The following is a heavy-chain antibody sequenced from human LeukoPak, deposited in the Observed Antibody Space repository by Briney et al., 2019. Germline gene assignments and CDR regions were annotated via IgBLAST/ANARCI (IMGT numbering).Heavy chain of an antibody. V-gene: IGHV4-59*08. Sequence: PSETLSLTCTASGGTISSYYWSWVRQAPGKGLEWIGYIYYSGSTNYNASLKSRVTISVDTSKNQFSLKLSSVTAADTAVYYCARRDYGDLLDYWGQGTLVTVSS. CDR2: IYYSGST. CDR3: ARRDYGDLLDY. J-gene: IGHJ4*02. D-gene: IGHD4-17*01. CDR1: GGTISSYY.